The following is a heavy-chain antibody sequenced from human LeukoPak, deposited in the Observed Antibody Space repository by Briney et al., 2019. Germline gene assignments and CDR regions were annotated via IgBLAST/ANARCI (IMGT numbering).Heavy chain of an antibody. CDR1: GYTFTSYG. CDR2: ISTYNGNT. V-gene: IGHV1-18*01. J-gene: IGHJ4*02. Sequence: ASVKVSCKASGYTFTSYGINWVRQALGQGLEWMGWISTYNGNTKYSQKLQGRVTMTTDTSTSTVYMELKSLRSDDTAVYYCTREGGYSSGWYDYWGQGTLVTVSS. D-gene: IGHD6-19*01. CDR3: TREGGYSSGWYDY.